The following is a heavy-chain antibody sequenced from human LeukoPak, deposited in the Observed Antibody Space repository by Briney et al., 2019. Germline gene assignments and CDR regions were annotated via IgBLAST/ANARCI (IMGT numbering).Heavy chain of an antibody. Sequence: GGSLRLSCAASGFTFSSYEMNWVRQAPGKGLEWMAVISYDGNTKYYADSVKGRFTLSRDNSKNTVYLQVDSLRAEDTAVYYCARMRVGFGRLSGWSAFDVWGQGTLVTVSS. CDR2: ISYDGNTK. V-gene: IGHV3-30*04. J-gene: IGHJ3*01. CDR3: ARMRVGFGRLSGWSAFDV. D-gene: IGHD6-19*01. CDR1: GFTFSSYE.